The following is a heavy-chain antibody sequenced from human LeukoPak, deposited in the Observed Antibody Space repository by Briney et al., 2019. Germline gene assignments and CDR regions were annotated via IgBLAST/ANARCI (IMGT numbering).Heavy chain of an antibody. V-gene: IGHV4-39*01. CDR3: ASQIKYSYGYGGLDY. CDR2: IYHSGST. J-gene: IGHJ4*02. Sequence: SETLSLTCTVSGGSISSSSYYWGWIRQPPGKGLEWIGSIYHSGSTYYNPSLKSRVTISVDTSKNQFSLKLSSVTAADTAVYYCASQIKYSYGYGGLDYWGQGTLVTVSS. CDR1: GGSISSSSYY. D-gene: IGHD5-18*01.